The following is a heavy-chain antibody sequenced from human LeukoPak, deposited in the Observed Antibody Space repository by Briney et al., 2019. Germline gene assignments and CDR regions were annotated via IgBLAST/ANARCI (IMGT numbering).Heavy chain of an antibody. V-gene: IGHV1-8*03. CDR2: MNPNSGNT. J-gene: IGHJ3*02. D-gene: IGHD3-10*01. CDR1: GYTFTSYD. Sequence: GASVTVSCKTSGYTFTSYDINWVRQATGQGLEWMGWMNPNSGNTGYAQKFQGRVTITRNTSISTAYMELSSLRSEDTAVYYCARRFGELLSHAFDIWGQGTMVTVSS. CDR3: ARRFGELLSHAFDI.